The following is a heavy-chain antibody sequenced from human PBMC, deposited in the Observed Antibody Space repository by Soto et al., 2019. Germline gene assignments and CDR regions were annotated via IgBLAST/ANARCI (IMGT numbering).Heavy chain of an antibody. CDR2: IGARGFPI. Sequence: VGSLRLSCASSGLDFGVYPMNWVRHAPGKGLEWVSYIGARGFPIYYADSVRGRFAMSRDNANNSVFLQMDSLRAEDTAQYFCETEPFDYWGRGALVTVSS. V-gene: IGHV3-48*04. J-gene: IGHJ4*02. CDR1: GLDFGVYP. CDR3: ETEPFDY.